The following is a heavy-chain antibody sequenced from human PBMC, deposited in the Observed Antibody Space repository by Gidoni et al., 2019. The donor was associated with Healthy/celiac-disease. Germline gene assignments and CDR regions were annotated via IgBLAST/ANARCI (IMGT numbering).Heavy chain of an antibody. CDR2: IWYDGSNK. V-gene: IGHV3-33*08. Sequence: QVQLVESGGGVVQPGSSLRLSCAASGFTFSSYGMHWVRQAPGKGLEWVAVIWYDGSNKYYADSVKGRFTISRDNSKNTLYLQMNSLRAEDTAVYYCARFSGSYFGYFDYWGQGTLVTVSS. CDR1: GFTFSSYG. J-gene: IGHJ4*02. CDR3: ARFSGSYFGYFDY. D-gene: IGHD1-26*01.